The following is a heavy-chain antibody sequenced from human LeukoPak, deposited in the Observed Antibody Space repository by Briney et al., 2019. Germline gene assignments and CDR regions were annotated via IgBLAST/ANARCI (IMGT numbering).Heavy chain of an antibody. V-gene: IGHV3-48*04. CDR3: ARGGGSYFFNWLDP. CDR2: ISSSSSTI. D-gene: IGHD1-26*01. Sequence: GGSLRLSCAASGFTFSSYSMNWVRQAPGKGLEWVSYISSSSSTIYYADSVKGRFTISRDNAKNSLYLQMNSLRAEDTAVYYCARGGGSYFFNWLDPWGQGTLVTVSS. J-gene: IGHJ5*02. CDR1: GFTFSSYS.